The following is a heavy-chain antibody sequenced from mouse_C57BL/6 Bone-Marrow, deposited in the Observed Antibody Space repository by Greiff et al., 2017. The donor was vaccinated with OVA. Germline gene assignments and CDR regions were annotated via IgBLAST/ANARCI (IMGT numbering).Heavy chain of an antibody. J-gene: IGHJ4*01. Sequence: DVQLVESGGDLVKPGGSLKLSCAASGFTFSSYGMSLVRQTPDKRLEWVATISSGGSYTDYPDSVKGRFTISRDNAKNTLYLQMSSLKSEDTAMYYCARLNYYGSSAMDYWGQGTSVTVSS. V-gene: IGHV5-6*01. CDR3: ARLNYYGSSAMDY. CDR1: GFTFSSYG. D-gene: IGHD1-1*01. CDR2: ISSGGSYT.